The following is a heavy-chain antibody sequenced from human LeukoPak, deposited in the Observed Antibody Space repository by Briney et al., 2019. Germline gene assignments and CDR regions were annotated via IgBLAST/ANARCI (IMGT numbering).Heavy chain of an antibody. V-gene: IGHV4-38-2*01. D-gene: IGHD2-2*03. J-gene: IGHJ4*02. CDR3: ARAGWIITGGIDY. CDR2: IYHIGST. CDR1: GFSISRSYY. Sequence: PSETLSLTCGVSGFSISRSYYWAWIRQPPGKGLEWIGTIYHIGSTYYSPSLGSRVTMSVDTSKNEFSLNLKSVTAADTAVYYCARAGWIITGGIDYWGQGALVTVSS.